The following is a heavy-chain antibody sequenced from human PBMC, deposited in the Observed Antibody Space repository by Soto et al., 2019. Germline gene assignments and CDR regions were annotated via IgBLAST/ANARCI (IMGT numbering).Heavy chain of an antibody. CDR2: ISYDGSNK. Sequence: QVQLVESGGGVVQPGRSLRLSCAASGCTFSSYAMHWVRQAPGKGLEWVAVISYDGSNKYYADSVKGRFTISRDNSKNTLYLQMNSLRAEDTAVYYCARDIAVAGDHYGMDVWGQGTTVTVSS. CDR3: ARDIAVAGDHYGMDV. V-gene: IGHV3-30-3*01. D-gene: IGHD6-19*01. CDR1: GCTFSSYA. J-gene: IGHJ6*02.